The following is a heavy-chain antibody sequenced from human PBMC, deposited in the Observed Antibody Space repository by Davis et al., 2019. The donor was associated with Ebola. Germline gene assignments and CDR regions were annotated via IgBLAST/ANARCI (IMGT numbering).Heavy chain of an antibody. Sequence: SVKVSCKASGGTFSSYAISWVRQAPGQGLDWMGGIIPVFGIPKYAQKFQGRVTITADESTSTAYMELSGLRSEDTAVYYCARDRYSDGSGYFFEQSHWGQGTLVTVSS. V-gene: IGHV1-69*13. CDR2: IIPVFGIP. D-gene: IGHD3-22*01. CDR3: ARDRYSDGSGYFFEQSH. J-gene: IGHJ4*02. CDR1: GGTFSSYA.